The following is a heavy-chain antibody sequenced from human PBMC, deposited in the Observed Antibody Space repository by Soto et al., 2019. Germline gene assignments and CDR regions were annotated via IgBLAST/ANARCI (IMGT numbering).Heavy chain of an antibody. CDR3: ARVGTSGNYYDAFDI. CDR2: INPNSGGT. CDR1: GYSLVDKY. D-gene: IGHD1-26*01. V-gene: IGHV1-2*04. Sequence: GASVKASSKASGYSLVDKYRHWVRQAPGQGLEWMGWINPNSGGTKYAQNFQGWVTMTRDTSISTAYMELSRLRSNDTAVYYCARVGTSGNYYDAFDIWGQGTMVTVSS. J-gene: IGHJ3*02.